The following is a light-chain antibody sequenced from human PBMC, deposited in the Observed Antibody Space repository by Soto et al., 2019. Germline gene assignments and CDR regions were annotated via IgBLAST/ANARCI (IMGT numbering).Light chain of an antibody. CDR1: QSISSW. J-gene: IGKJ1*01. CDR3: QQYYSYPWT. CDR2: DAS. Sequence: DIQMTQSPSTLSASVGDRVTITCRASQSISSWLAWYQQEPGKAPKLLIYDASSLESGVPSRFSGSGSGTEFTLTISSLQPDDFATYYCQQYYSYPWTFGQGTKVDIK. V-gene: IGKV1-5*01.